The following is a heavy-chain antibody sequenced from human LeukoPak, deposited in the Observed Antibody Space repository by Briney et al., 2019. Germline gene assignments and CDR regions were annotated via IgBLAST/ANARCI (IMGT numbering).Heavy chain of an antibody. CDR3: TRRVDATRWYDP. Sequence: GGSLRLSCAVSGFTFSDYYMIWIRQAPGKGLEWVSYISSSSSYTNYADSVKGRFTISRDNAKNTLYLQMNSLRAEDTAVYYCTRRVDATRWYDPWGQGTLVTVSS. D-gene: IGHD2-15*01. CDR1: GFTFSDYY. V-gene: IGHV3-11*06. CDR2: ISSSSSYT. J-gene: IGHJ5*02.